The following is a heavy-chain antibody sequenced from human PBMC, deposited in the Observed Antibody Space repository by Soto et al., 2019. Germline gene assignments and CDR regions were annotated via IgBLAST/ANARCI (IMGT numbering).Heavy chain of an antibody. J-gene: IGHJ6*03. CDR3: ARELSYLKGCTNGVCYRPAASDYYYYYMDV. Sequence: GGSLRLSCAASGFTFDDYGMSWVRQAPGKGLEWVSGINWNGGSTGYADSVKGRFTISRDNAKNSLYLQMNSLRAEDTALYHCARELSYLKGCTNGVCYRPAASDYYYYYMDVWGKGTTVTVSS. CDR1: GFTFDDYG. CDR2: INWNGGST. V-gene: IGHV3-20*01. D-gene: IGHD2-8*01.